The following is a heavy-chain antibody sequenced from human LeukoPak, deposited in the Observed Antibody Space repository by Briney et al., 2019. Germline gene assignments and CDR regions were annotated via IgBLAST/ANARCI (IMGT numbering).Heavy chain of an antibody. Sequence: PSETLFLTCAVSGGSFSSGGFSWSWIRQPPGKGLEWIGYMFHNGSTHYSPSLQRRVTISVDRFKNQFSLRLRSVTAADTAVYYCGRETLGYCSGTTCSLGMDVWGQGTTVTVSS. CDR2: MFHNGST. D-gene: IGHD2-2*01. CDR3: GRETLGYCSGTTCSLGMDV. J-gene: IGHJ6*02. V-gene: IGHV4-30-2*01. CDR1: GGSFSSGGFS.